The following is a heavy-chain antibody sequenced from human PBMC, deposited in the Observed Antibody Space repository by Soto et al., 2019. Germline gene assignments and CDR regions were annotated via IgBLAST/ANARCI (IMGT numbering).Heavy chain of an antibody. V-gene: IGHV4-39*01. Sequence: QLQLQESGPGLLKPSETLSLTCSVSGGSVYSTSYYWGWIRQPPGKGLEWVGHIFYGGSTYFNASVESRVAISVDTSKDQVSLRLTSVTAADTAVYYCARRLASGSPYFDYWGQGTLVTVSS. CDR2: IFYGGST. D-gene: IGHD3-10*01. CDR3: ARRLASGSPYFDY. J-gene: IGHJ4*02. CDR1: GGSVYSTSYY.